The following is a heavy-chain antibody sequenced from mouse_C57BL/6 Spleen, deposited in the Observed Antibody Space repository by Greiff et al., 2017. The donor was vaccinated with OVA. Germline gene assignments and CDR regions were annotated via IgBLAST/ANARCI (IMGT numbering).Heavy chain of an antibody. D-gene: IGHD2-5*01. CDR2: ISYDGSN. J-gene: IGHJ4*01. CDR1: GYSITSGYY. V-gene: IGHV3-6*01. Sequence: VQLQESGPGLVKPSQSLSLTCSVTGYSITSGYYWNWIRQFPGNKLEWMGYISYDGSNNYNPSLKNRISITRDTSKNQFFLKLNSVTTEDTATYYCARDEGGYSIYAMDYWGQGTSVTVSS. CDR3: ARDEGGYSIYAMDY.